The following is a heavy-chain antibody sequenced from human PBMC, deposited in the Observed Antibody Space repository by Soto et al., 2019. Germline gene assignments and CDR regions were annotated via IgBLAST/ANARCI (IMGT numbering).Heavy chain of an antibody. D-gene: IGHD3-3*01. Sequence: GASVKVSCKASGYTFTGYYMHWVRQAPGQGLEWMGWINPNSGGTNYAQKFQGWVTMTKDTSISTAYMELSRLRSDDTAVYYCARGYVFLSGYYTAPIVNYYYGMDVWGEGTTFTVTS. J-gene: IGHJ6*02. CDR2: INPNSGGT. CDR3: ARGYVFLSGYYTAPIVNYYYGMDV. CDR1: GYTFTGYY. V-gene: IGHV1-2*04.